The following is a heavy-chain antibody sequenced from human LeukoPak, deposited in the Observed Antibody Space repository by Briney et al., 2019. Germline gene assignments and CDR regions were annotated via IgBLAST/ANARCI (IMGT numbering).Heavy chain of an antibody. Sequence: SETLSLTCTVSGGSMNNYYWSWIRQTPRKGLEWIGYIYYSGSTNYNPSLQGRVILSVDTSKNQFSLKMTSVTAADTAVYYCARENRYCTGGNCYEMFDSWGQGTLVSVFS. CDR1: GGSMNNYY. CDR3: ARENRYCTGGNCYEMFDS. J-gene: IGHJ4*02. CDR2: IYYSGST. V-gene: IGHV4-59*01. D-gene: IGHD2-15*01.